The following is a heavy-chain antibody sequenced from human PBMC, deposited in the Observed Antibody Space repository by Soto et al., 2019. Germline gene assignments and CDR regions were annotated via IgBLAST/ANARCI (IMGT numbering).Heavy chain of an antibody. D-gene: IGHD1-20*01. CDR2: INPNSGGT. J-gene: IGHJ6*03. Sequence: ASVKVSCKASGYTFTCYYMHWVRQAPGQGLEWMGWINPNSGGTNYAQKFQGWVTMTRDTSISTAYMELSRLRSDDTAVYYCARGATITSKGYYYMDVWGKGTTVTVSS. V-gene: IGHV1-2*04. CDR1: GYTFTCYY. CDR3: ARGATITSKGYYYMDV.